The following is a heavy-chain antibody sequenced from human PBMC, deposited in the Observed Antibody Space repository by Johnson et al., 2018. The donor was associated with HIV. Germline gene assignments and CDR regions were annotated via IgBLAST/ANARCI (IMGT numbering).Heavy chain of an antibody. D-gene: IGHD6-19*01. Sequence: VQLVESGGCLVQPGGSLRLSCAASGFTVSSNYMSWVRQAPGKGLEWVSVIYSGGSTYYADSVKGRFTISRDNSKNTLYLQMNSLRAEDTAVYYCARPRSGWYWDAFDIWGQGTMVTVSS. CDR1: GFTVSSNY. J-gene: IGHJ3*02. CDR2: IYSGGST. V-gene: IGHV3-66*01. CDR3: ARPRSGWYWDAFDI.